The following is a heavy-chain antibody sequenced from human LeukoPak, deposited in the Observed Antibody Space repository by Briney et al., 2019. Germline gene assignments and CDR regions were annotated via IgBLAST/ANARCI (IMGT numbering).Heavy chain of an antibody. CDR2: ISSGSSTI. Sequence: GGSLRLSCAASGFTFSTYSMNWVRQAPGKGLEWLSYISSGSSTIYYTDSVKGRFTISRDNAKNSLYLQMNSLRAEDTAVYYCARKRKDGVVAIAGVSDHWGQGTLVTVFS. V-gene: IGHV3-48*01. CDR1: GFTFSTYS. J-gene: IGHJ4*02. D-gene: IGHD2-21*01. CDR3: ARKRKDGVVAIAGVSDH.